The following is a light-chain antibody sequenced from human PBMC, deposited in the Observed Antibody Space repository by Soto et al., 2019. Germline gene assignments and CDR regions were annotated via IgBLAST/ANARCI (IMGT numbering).Light chain of an antibody. CDR3: QQYYKWPRN. V-gene: IGKV3-15*01. CDR2: GAS. J-gene: IGKJ2*02. Sequence: EIVMTQSPVTLSVSPGERATLSCRASQSVTTHLAWYQQKPGQAPRLLIYGASTSATGIPARFSASGSGTEFTLTISSLQSEDFADYYCQQYYKWPRNFGQGTKLEIK. CDR1: QSVTTH.